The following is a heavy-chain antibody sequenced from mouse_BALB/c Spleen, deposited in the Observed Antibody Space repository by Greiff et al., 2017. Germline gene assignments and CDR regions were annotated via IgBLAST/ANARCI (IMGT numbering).Heavy chain of an antibody. CDR1: GFTFSSFG. V-gene: IGHV5-17*02. D-gene: IGHD2-2*01. CDR3: ARNGYDYLDY. CDR2: ISSGSSTI. J-gene: IGHJ2*01. Sequence: EVQLVESGGGLVQPGGSRKLSCAASGFTFSSFGMHWVRQAPEKGLEWVAYISSGSSTIYYADTVKGRFTISRDNPKNTLFLQMTSLRSEDTAMYYCARNGYDYLDYWGQGTTLTVSS.